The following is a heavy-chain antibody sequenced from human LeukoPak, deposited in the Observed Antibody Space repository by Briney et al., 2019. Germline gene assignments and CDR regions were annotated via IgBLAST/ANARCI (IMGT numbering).Heavy chain of an antibody. D-gene: IGHD3-10*01. J-gene: IGHJ4*02. V-gene: IGHV3-21*06. CDR1: GFTFTSYN. CDR3: ARSRVRYGSGSYYPTPFDY. CDR2: ITSSSSYI. Sequence: GGSLRLSCAASGFTFTSYNMNWVRQAPGKGLEWVSSITSSSSYIYYADSVKGRFTISRDNAKNSLYLQMDSLRVEDTAVYYCARSRVRYGSGSYYPTPFDYWGQGTLVTVSS.